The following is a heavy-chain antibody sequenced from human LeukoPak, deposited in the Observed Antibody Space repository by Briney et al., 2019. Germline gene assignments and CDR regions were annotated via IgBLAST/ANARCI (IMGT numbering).Heavy chain of an antibody. Sequence: PGGSLRLSCAASGFAFSSYAMGWVRQAPGKGLEWVSSISGSGSSTYYAESVRGRFTISRDNAKNTLFLHISSLRADDTAVYFCAAGSDCSSWGQGTLVTVSS. J-gene: IGHJ4*02. CDR1: GFAFSSYA. CDR3: AAGSDCSS. D-gene: IGHD2-21*02. CDR2: ISGSGSST. V-gene: IGHV3-23*01.